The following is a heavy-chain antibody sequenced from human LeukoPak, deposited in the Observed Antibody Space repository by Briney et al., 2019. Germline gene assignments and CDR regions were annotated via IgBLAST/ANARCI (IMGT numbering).Heavy chain of an antibody. CDR3: ARFLSDSSGWNADAFDI. V-gene: IGHV4-59*01. CDR1: GGSISSYY. J-gene: IGHJ3*02. CDR2: IYYSGST. Sequence: SETLSLTCTVSGGSISSYYWSWIRQPPGKGLEWIGYIYYSGSTNYNPSLKSRVTISVDTSKNQFSLKLNSVTAADTAVYYCARFLSDSSGWNADAFDIWGQGTMVTVSS. D-gene: IGHD6-19*01.